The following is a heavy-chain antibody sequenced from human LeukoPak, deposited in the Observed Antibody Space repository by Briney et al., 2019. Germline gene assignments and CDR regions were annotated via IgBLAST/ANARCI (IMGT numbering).Heavy chain of an antibody. CDR3: ARELGRNAFDI. CDR2: INPNSGGT. V-gene: IGHV1-2*02. CDR1: GYTFTDNH. J-gene: IGHJ3*02. D-gene: IGHD7-27*01. Sequence: GASVKVSCKASGYTFTDNHMYWIRQAPGQGPECMGWINPNSGGTNYAQKFQGRITMTSDTSISTAYMELSRLTSDDTAIYFCARELGRNAFDIWGQGTVVTVSP.